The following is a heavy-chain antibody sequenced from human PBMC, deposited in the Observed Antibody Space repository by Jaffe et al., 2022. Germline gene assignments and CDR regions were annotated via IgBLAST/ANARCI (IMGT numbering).Heavy chain of an antibody. Sequence: EVQLVESGGVVVQPGGSLRLSCAASGFTFDDYAMHWVRQAPGKGLEWVSLISWDGGSTYYADSVKGRFTISRDNSKNSLYLQMNSLRAEDTALYYCAKDIGRYNYYDSSGPENPGFDYWGQGTLVTVSS. J-gene: IGHJ4*02. D-gene: IGHD3-22*01. V-gene: IGHV3-43D*04. CDR1: GFTFDDYA. CDR2: ISWDGGST. CDR3: AKDIGRYNYYDSSGPENPGFDY.